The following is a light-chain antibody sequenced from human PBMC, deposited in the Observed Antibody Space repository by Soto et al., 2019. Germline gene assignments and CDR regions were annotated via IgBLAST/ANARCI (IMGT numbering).Light chain of an antibody. CDR3: QQYEAVVT. CDR2: GAS. J-gene: IGKJ1*01. Sequence: EIVLTQSPATLSSFPGDRVTLSCRASQSVSSIYLAWYQQKPGQAPRLLIYGASSRATGIPDRFSGSGSGTDFTLTISRLEPEDFAVYYCQQYEAVVTFGQGTKVDIK. V-gene: IGKV3-20*01. CDR1: QSVSSIY.